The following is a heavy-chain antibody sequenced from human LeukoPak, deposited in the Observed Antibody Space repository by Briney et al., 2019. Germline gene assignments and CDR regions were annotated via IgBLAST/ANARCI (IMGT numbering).Heavy chain of an antibody. CDR3: ARDTRYNWNDAFDY. CDR2: TYYRSKWYN. Sequence: SQTLSLTCAISGDGVSSNSAAWSWIRQSPSRGLEWLGRTYYRSKWYNDYAVSVKSRITINPDTSKNQFSLQLNSVTPEDTAVYYCARDTRYNWNDAFDYWGQGTLVTVSS. D-gene: IGHD1-20*01. V-gene: IGHV6-1*01. J-gene: IGHJ4*02. CDR1: GDGVSSNSAA.